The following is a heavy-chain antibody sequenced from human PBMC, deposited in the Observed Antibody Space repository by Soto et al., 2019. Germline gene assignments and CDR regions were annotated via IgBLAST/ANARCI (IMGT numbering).Heavy chain of an antibody. D-gene: IGHD6-13*01. J-gene: IGHJ4*02. CDR1: GFIFSSYG. CDR2: ISYDGSNK. V-gene: IGHV3-30*18. CDR3: AKGLVPSL. Sequence: GGSLRLSCEASGFIFSSYGMHWVRQAPGKGLEWVAVISYDGSNKYYADSVKGRFTISRDNSKNTLYLQMNSLRAEDTAVYYCAKGLVPSLWGQGTLVTVSS.